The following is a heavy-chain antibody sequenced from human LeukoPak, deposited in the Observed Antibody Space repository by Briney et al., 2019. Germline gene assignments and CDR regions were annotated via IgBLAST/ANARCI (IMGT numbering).Heavy chain of an antibody. CDR2: IYYSGST. CDR3: ASVRDILTGFDP. J-gene: IGHJ5*02. Sequence: SETLSLTCTVSGGSISSYYWSWIRQPPGKGLEWIGYIYYSGSTNYNPSLKSRVTISVDTSKNQFSLKLSSVTAADTAVYYCASVRDILTGFDPWGQGTLVTVSS. D-gene: IGHD3-9*01. CDR1: GGSISSYY. V-gene: IGHV4-59*01.